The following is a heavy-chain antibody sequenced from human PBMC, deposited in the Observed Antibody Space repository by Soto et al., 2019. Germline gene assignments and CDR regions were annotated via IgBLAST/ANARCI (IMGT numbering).Heavy chain of an antibody. Sequence: GGSLRLSCAASGFTFSSYWMSWVRQAPGKGLEWVANIKQDGSEKYYVDSVKGRFAISRDNAKNSLYLQMNSLRAEDTAVYYCARSIAARLNWFDPWGQGTLVTISS. CDR2: IKQDGSEK. D-gene: IGHD6-6*01. CDR3: ARSIAARLNWFDP. V-gene: IGHV3-7*01. CDR1: GFTFSSYW. J-gene: IGHJ5*02.